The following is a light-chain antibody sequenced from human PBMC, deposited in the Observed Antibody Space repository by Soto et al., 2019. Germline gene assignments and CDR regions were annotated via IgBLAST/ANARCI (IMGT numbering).Light chain of an antibody. CDR3: AAWDDSLNGWI. J-gene: IGLJ2*01. CDR2: GNN. CDR1: SSNIGAGYD. Sequence: QSVLTQPPSVSGAPGQRVIISCTGSSSNIGAGYDVHWHQQLPGTAPKLLIYGNNQRPSGVPDRFSGSKSGTSASLVISGLQSEDEASYFCAAWDDSLNGWIFGGGTKLTVL. V-gene: IGLV1-40*01.